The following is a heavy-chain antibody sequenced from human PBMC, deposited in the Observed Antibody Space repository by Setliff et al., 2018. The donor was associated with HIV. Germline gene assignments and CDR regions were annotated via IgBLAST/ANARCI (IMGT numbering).Heavy chain of an antibody. Sequence: SETLSLTCAVYGGSFSGYYWSWIRQPPGKGLEWIGEINHSGDTNYNPSLKSRVTISVDTSKNQFSLKLSSVTAADTAIYYCARGRHGLGLDVWGQGTLVTVSS. J-gene: IGHJ4*02. V-gene: IGHV4-34*01. D-gene: IGHD3-10*01. CDR1: GGSFSGYY. CDR3: ARGRHGLGLDV. CDR2: INHSGDT.